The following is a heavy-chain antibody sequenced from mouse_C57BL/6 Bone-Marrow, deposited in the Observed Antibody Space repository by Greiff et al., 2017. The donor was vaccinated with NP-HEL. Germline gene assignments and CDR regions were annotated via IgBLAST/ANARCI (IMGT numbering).Heavy chain of an antibody. CDR2: IYPGSGST. D-gene: IGHD2-4*01. V-gene: IGHV1-55*01. CDR3: ASMITTGLDWYFDV. CDR1: GYTFTSYW. J-gene: IGHJ1*03. Sequence: QVQLQQSGAELVKPGASVKMSCKASGYTFTSYWITWVKQRPGQGLEWIGDIYPGSGSTNYNEKFKSKATLTVDTSSSTAYMQLSSLTSEDSAVYYGASMITTGLDWYFDVWGTGTTVTVSS.